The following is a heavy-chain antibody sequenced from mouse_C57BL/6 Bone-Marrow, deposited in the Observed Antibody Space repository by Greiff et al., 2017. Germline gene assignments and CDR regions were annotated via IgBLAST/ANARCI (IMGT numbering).Heavy chain of an antibody. CDR3: ARWGWDEDYAMDY. V-gene: IGHV1-61*01. D-gene: IGHD4-1*01. CDR2: IYPSDSET. J-gene: IGHJ4*01. Sequence: VQLQQPGAELVRPGSSVKLSCKASGYTFTSYWMDWVKQRPGQGLEWIGNIYPSDSETHYNQKFKDKATLTVDKSSSTAYMQLSSLTSEDSAVDYCARWGWDEDYAMDYWGQGTSVTVSS. CDR1: GYTFTSYW.